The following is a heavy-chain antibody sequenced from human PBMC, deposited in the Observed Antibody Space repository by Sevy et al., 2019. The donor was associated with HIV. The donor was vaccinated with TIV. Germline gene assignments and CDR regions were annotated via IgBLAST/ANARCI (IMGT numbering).Heavy chain of an antibody. CDR1: GFTFDDYA. V-gene: IGHV3-9*01. Sequence: GGSLRLSCAASGFTFDDYAMHWVRQAPGKGLEWVSGISWNSGSIGYADSVKGRFTISRDNAKNSLYQQMNSLRAEDTALYYCAKGYSSSWPDAFDIWGQGTMVTVSS. CDR2: ISWNSGSI. J-gene: IGHJ3*02. D-gene: IGHD6-13*01. CDR3: AKGYSSSWPDAFDI.